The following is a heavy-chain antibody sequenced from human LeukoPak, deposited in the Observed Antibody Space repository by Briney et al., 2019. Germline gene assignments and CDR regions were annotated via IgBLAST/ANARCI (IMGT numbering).Heavy chain of an antibody. V-gene: IGHV1-69*04. J-gene: IGHJ4*02. CDR1: GGTFSSYA. Sequence: SVKVSCKASGGTFSSYAISWVRQAPGQGLEWMGRIIPILGIANYSQKFQGRVTITADKSTSTAYMELSSLRSEDTAVYYCARVKRYSGYDSYFDYWGQGTLVTVSS. CDR3: ARVKRYSGYDSYFDY. D-gene: IGHD5-12*01. CDR2: IIPILGIA.